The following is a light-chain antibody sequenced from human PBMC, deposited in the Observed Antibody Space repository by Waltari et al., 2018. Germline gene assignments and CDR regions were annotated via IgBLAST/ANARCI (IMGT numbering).Light chain of an antibody. Sequence: EIVLTQSPGTLSLSPGERATLSCRASQSGSSSYLAWYQQKPGPAPRLLIYGAASRATGIPDRFSGSGSGTDFTLTISRLEPEDFAVYYCQQYGSSPLFTFGPGTKVDIK. CDR3: QQYGSSPLFT. V-gene: IGKV3-20*01. J-gene: IGKJ3*01. CDR1: QSGSSSY. CDR2: GAA.